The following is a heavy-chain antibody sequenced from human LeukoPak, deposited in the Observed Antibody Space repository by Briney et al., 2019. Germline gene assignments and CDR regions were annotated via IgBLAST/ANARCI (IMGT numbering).Heavy chain of an antibody. V-gene: IGHV5-51*01. D-gene: IGHD3-9*01. CDR1: GYSFTSYW. Sequence: GESLKISCKGSGYSFTSYWIGWVRQMPGKVLEWMGIIYPGDSDTRYSPSFQGQVTISADKSISTAYLQWSSLKASDTAMYYCARLTFDYDILTGYRRYNWFDPWGQGTLVTVSS. J-gene: IGHJ5*02. CDR2: IYPGDSDT. CDR3: ARLTFDYDILTGYRRYNWFDP.